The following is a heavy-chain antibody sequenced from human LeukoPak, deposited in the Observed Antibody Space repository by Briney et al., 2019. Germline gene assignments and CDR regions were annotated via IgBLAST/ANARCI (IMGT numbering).Heavy chain of an antibody. CDR1: GFTFSSYA. V-gene: IGHV3-23*01. D-gene: IGHD3-10*01. J-gene: IGHJ4*02. CDR2: ISGSGGST. CDR3: AKAETLLWFGELFY. Sequence: GGSLRLSCAASGFTFSSYAMSWVRQAPGKGLEWVSAISGSGGSTYYADSVKGRFTISRDNSKNTPYLQMNSLRAEDTAVYYCAKAETLLWFGELFYWGQGTLVTVSS.